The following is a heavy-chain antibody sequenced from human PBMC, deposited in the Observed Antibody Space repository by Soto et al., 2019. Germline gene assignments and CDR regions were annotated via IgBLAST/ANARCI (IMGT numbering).Heavy chain of an antibody. CDR1: GDSISSSIW. D-gene: IGHD3-10*01. CDR2: IYHTGST. J-gene: IGHJ4*02. Sequence: SETRSLTCAVAGDSISSSIWWSWVRQSPGKGLEWIGEIYHTGSTFYSPSLKSRATISVDKSKNQFSLKLSSVTAADTAVYYCARLRHYGSGSYPKYPEYWGQGTLVTV. CDR3: ARLRHYGSGSYPKYPEY. V-gene: IGHV4-4*02.